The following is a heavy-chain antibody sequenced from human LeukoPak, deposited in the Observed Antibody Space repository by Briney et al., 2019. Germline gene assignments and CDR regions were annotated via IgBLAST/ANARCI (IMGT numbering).Heavy chain of an antibody. CDR3: ARTRRFSDDYETAEHFQR. J-gene: IGHJ1*01. CDR1: GASISNDDYY. V-gene: IGHV4-30-4*01. Sequence: PSQTLSLTCAVSGASISNDDYYWNWIRQPPGKGLERIGYIYYSGSATYNPSLKSRVTISVDTSKNQFSLKLSSVTAADTAVYFCARTRRFSDDYETAEHFQRWGQGTLVTVSS. CDR2: IYYSGSA. D-gene: IGHD4-17*01.